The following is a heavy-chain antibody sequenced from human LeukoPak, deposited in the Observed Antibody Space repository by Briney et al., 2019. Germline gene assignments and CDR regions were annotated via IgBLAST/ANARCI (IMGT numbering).Heavy chain of an antibody. J-gene: IGHJ4*02. Sequence: GASVNVSCKASGYTFTRYDINWVRQATGQGLEWMGWMNPNSGNTGYAQKFQGRVTITRNTSISTAYMELSSLRSEDTAVYYCARGRITMVRGASRGYYFDYWGQGTLVTVSS. CDR3: ARGRITMVRGASRGYYFDY. D-gene: IGHD3-10*01. CDR1: GYTFTRYD. V-gene: IGHV1-8*03. CDR2: MNPNSGNT.